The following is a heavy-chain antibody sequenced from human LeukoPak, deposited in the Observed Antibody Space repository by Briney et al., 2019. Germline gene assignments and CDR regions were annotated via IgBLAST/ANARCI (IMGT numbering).Heavy chain of an antibody. CDR3: ARGAVTTYRY. CDR1: GFTFSSYA. V-gene: IGHV3-30-3*01. D-gene: IGHD4-17*01. CDR2: ISYDGSNK. Sequence: GGSLRLSCAASGFTFSSYAMHWVRQAPGKGLEWVAVISYDGSNKYYADSVKGRFTISRDNSKNTLYLQMNSLRAEDTAVYYCARGAVTTYRYWGQGTLVTVSS. J-gene: IGHJ4*02.